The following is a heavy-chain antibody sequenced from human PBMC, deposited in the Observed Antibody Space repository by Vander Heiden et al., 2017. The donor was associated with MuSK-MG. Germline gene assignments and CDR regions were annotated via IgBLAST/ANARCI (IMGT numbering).Heavy chain of an antibody. Sequence: EVQLVESGGGLVQPGGSLKLSCAASGFTFSGSAMHWVRQASGKGLEWVGRIRSKANSYATAYAASVKGRFTISRDDSKNTAYLQMNSLKTEDTAVYYCTRESGSYWPGDFDYWGQGTLVTVSS. CDR3: TRESGSYWPGDFDY. CDR1: GFTFSGSA. J-gene: IGHJ4*02. CDR2: IRSKANSYAT. V-gene: IGHV3-73*02. D-gene: IGHD1-26*01.